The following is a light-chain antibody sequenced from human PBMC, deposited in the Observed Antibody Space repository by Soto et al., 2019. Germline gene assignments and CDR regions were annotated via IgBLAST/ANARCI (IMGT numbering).Light chain of an antibody. CDR3: SSYTGSSLYV. V-gene: IGLV2-14*01. CDR2: DVS. Sequence: QSAMAQHASVSGSPGPSITITCTGTRRDGGGYSYVSWYQQLPGKAPKLMIYDVSDRPSGVSNLFSGSKSGNTASLTISGLQAEDEADYYCSSYTGSSLYVFGTGTKVTVL. CDR1: RRDGGGYSY. J-gene: IGLJ1*01.